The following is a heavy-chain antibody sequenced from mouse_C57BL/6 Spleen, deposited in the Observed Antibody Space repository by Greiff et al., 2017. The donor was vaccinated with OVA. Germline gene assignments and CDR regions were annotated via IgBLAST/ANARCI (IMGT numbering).Heavy chain of an antibody. J-gene: IGHJ2*01. V-gene: IGHV5-6*01. CDR3: ARQGRREFDY. CDR2: ISSGGSYT. CDR1: GFTFSSYG. D-gene: IGHD2-12*01. Sequence: EVQLVESGGDLVKPGGSLKLSCAASGFTFSSYGMSWVRPTPDKRLEWVATISSGGSYTYYPDSVKGRFTISRDNAKNTLYLQMSSLKSEDTAMYYCARQGRREFDYWGQGTTLTVSS.